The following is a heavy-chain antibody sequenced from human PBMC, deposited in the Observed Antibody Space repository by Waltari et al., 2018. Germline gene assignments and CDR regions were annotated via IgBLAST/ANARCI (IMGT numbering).Heavy chain of an antibody. CDR1: GFTVSSNY. CDR3: ARDTKLAGVPAAMTDYYYYYMDV. Sequence: EVQLVETGGGLLQPGGSLRLSCAASGFTVSSNYMSWVRQAPGQGLEWVSVIYSGGSTYYADSVKGRFTISRDNSKNTLYLQMNSLRAEDTAVYYCARDTKLAGVPAAMTDYYYYYMDVWGKGTTVTVSS. V-gene: IGHV3-53*02. J-gene: IGHJ6*03. CDR2: IYSGGST. D-gene: IGHD2-2*01.